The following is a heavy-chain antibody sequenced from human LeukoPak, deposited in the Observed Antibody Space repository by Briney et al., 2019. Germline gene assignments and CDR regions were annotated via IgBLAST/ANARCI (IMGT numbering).Heavy chain of an antibody. V-gene: IGHV4-39*07. CDR2: IYYSGST. CDR3: ARRYGGSYYY. CDR1: GGSISSSSYY. Sequence: PSETLSLTCTVSGGSISSSSYYWGWIRQPPGKGLEWIGSIYYSGSTYYNPSLKSRVTISVDTSKNQFSLKLSSVTAADTAVYYCARRYGGSYYYWGQGTLVTVSS. D-gene: IGHD1-26*01. J-gene: IGHJ4*02.